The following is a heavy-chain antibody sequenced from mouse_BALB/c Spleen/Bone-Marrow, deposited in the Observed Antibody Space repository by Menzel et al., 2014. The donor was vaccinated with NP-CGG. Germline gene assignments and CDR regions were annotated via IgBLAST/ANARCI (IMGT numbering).Heavy chain of an antibody. CDR1: GYSFTGYF. J-gene: IGHJ2*01. CDR3: ARSGYYGSSYFEY. D-gene: IGHD1-1*01. Sequence: VQLKQSGPELVKPGASVKISCKASGYSFTGYFMNWVMQSHGKSLEWIGRINPYNGDTFYNQKFKGKATLTVDKSSSTAHMELRSLASEDSAVYYCARSGYYGSSYFEYWGQGTPLPVSS. CDR2: INPYNGDT. V-gene: IGHV1-20*02.